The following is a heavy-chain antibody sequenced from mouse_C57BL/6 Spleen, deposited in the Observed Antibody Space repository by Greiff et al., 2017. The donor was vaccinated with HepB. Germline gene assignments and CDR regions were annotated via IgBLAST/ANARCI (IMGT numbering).Heavy chain of an antibody. CDR2: ISYDGSN. D-gene: IGHD1-1*01. J-gene: IGHJ2*01. Sequence: EVKVEESGPGLVKPSQSLSLTCSVTGYSITSGYYWNWIRQFPGNKLEWMGYISYDGSNNYNPSLKNRISITRDTSKNQFFLKLNSVTTEDTATYYCARGTTVVATDFDYWGQGTTLTVSS. CDR3: ARGTTVVATDFDY. V-gene: IGHV3-6*01. CDR1: GYSITSGYY.